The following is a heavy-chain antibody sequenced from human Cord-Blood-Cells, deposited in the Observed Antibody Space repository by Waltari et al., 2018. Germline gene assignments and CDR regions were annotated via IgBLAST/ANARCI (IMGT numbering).Heavy chain of an antibody. V-gene: IGHV1-69*04. CDR1: GSTFSSYA. CDR2: IIPILGIA. J-gene: IGHJ5*02. D-gene: IGHD3-10*01. Sequence: QVQLVQSGAEVKKPGSSVRVSCQAPGSTFSSYAISRVRQAPGQGLEWMGGIIPILGIANYAQKFQGRVTITADESTSTAYMELSSLRSEDTAVYYCARGGEGFTRFDPWGQGTLVTVSS. CDR3: ARGGEGFTRFDP.